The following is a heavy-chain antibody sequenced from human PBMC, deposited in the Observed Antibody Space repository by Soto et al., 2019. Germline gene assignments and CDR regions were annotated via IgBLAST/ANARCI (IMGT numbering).Heavy chain of an antibody. CDR1: GSSINSGGYS. D-gene: IGHD2-15*01. Sequence: PSETLSLTCAVSGSSINSGGYSWTWIRQPPGQGLEWIGYIYRSETTSYNPSLKTRVTISVDTSKNQFSLKLTSVTAADAAGYYCAREGCSDGSCDYDYWGQGAPVTVSS. J-gene: IGHJ4*02. CDR3: AREGCSDGSCDYDY. V-gene: IGHV4-30-2*01. CDR2: IYRSETT.